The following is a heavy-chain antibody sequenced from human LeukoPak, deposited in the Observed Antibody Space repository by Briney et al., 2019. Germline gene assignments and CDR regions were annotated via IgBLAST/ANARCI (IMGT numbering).Heavy chain of an antibody. V-gene: IGHV1-2*02. J-gene: IGHJ4*02. CDR3: AREDDSGYYWPFDY. D-gene: IGHD5-12*01. Sequence: SLKVSCEASGDTFTGYYMPWVRHAPVQRLVWVGCINPKSGGTNYAQKFQVRATMTRDTSNSTAYMELSRLRSVDTAVYYCAREDDSGYYWPFDYWGQGTLVTVSS. CDR2: INPKSGGT. CDR1: GDTFTGYY.